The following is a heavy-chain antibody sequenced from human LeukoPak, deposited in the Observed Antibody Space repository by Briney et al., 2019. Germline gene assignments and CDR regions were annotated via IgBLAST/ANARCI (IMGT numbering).Heavy chain of an antibody. CDR1: GDSISSYY. D-gene: IGHD3-16*01. CDR2: IYDSGKT. CDR3: ARGGGTLDY. Sequence: NASETLSLTCTVSGDSISSYYWSWIRQPPGKGLEWIGYIYDSGKTNYNASLISRVTISVDTSKNQFSLKLTSVTPAGTAVYYCARGGGTLDYWGQGTLVTVSS. J-gene: IGHJ4*02. V-gene: IGHV4-59*01.